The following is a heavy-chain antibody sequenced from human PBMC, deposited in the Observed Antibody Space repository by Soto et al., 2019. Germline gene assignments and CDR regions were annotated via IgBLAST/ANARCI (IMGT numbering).Heavy chain of an antibody. D-gene: IGHD2-2*01. CDR2: ISAYNGNT. J-gene: IGHJ6*02. Sequence: ASVKVSCKASGYTFTSYGISWVRQAPGQGLEWMGWISAYNGNTNYAQKLQGRVTMTTDTSTSTAYMELRSLRSDDTAVYYCARLGYCSSTSCSTQIGYYYYGMDVWGQGTKVTVSS. CDR1: GYTFTSYG. CDR3: ARLGYCSSTSCSTQIGYYYYGMDV. V-gene: IGHV1-18*01.